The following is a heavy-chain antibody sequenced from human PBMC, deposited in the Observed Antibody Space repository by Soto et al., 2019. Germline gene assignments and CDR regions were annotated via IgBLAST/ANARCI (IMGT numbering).Heavy chain of an antibody. CDR2: IGPESGAT. CDR1: GYTFTGHY. Sequence: ASVKVSCKASGYTFTGHYIHWVRQAPEQGPEWMGEIGPESGATRYAEKFQGRVTMALDTSITTVYMELKNLSPDDTAVYYCGRGRSGQIVVFYWGQGTPVTVSS. D-gene: IGHD1-26*01. J-gene: IGHJ4*02. V-gene: IGHV1-2*02. CDR3: GRGRSGQIVVFY.